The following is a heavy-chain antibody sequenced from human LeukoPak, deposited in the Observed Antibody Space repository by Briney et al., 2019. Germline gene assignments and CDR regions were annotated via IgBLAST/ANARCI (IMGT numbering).Heavy chain of an antibody. CDR1: GFTFSSYA. J-gene: IGHJ4*02. Sequence: GRSLRLSCAASGFTFSSYAMHWVRQAPGKGLEWVAVISYDGNNKYYADSVKGRFTISRDNAKSSLYLQMNSLRAEDTAAYYCARDRNRGLRSPTNFDYWGQGTLVTVSS. CDR3: ARDRNRGLRSPTNFDY. D-gene: IGHD1-14*01. V-gene: IGHV3-30*04. CDR2: ISYDGNNK.